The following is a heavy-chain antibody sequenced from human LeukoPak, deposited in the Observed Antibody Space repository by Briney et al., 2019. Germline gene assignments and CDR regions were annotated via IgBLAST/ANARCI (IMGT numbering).Heavy chain of an antibody. CDR3: ATYTHWVAGDV. Sequence: GGSLRLSCAASGFSFSSYAMSWVRQAPGKGLEWVANMNQDGSEKDYVDSVKGRFTISRDNARKSLYLQMGSLRAEDTAVYYCATYTHWVAGDVWGQGATVTVSS. CDR1: GFSFSSYA. V-gene: IGHV3-7*01. CDR2: MNQDGSEK. J-gene: IGHJ6*02. D-gene: IGHD3-16*01.